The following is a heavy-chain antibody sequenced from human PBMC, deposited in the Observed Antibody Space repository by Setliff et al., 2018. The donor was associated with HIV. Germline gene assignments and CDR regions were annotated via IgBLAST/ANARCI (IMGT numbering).Heavy chain of an antibody. V-gene: IGHV4-61*05. CDR1: GGSISSSSYY. CDR3: ATLDPSGGNFLAY. Sequence: PSETLSLTCTVSGGSISSSSYYWSWIRQPPGKGLEWIGYIYYSGSTNYNPSLKSRVTISLDTSKMQFSLHLTSVTAADTAVYYCATLDPSGGNFLAYWGQGTLVTVSS. CDR2: IYYSGST. J-gene: IGHJ4*02. D-gene: IGHD2-21*02.